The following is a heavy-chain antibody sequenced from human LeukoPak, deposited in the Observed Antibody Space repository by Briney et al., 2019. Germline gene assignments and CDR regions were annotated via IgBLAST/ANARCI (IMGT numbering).Heavy chain of an antibody. CDR1: GFTFSNYA. D-gene: IGHD2-21*01. V-gene: IGHV3-23*01. CDR3: AKIPY. Sequence: HTGGSLRLSCAASGFTFSNYAMNGVRQSPGKGLEWVSAISGSGDRTYYADSVKARFTISRDNFKNTLYLQMISLRAEDTAVYYCAKIPYWGQGTLVTASS. CDR2: ISGSGDRT. J-gene: IGHJ4*02.